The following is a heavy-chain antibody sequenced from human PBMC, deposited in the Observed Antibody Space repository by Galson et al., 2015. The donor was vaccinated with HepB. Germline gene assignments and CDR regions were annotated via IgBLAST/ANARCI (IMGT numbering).Heavy chain of an antibody. CDR1: GYTFTSYF. Sequence: SVKVSCKASGYTFTSYFMHWVRQAPGQGLEWMGIINPSGGSTIYAQKFQGRVTMTRDTSTSTVYMELSSLRSEDTAVYYCASFGSELGIAVAGSRGFDPWGQGTLVTVSS. V-gene: IGHV1-46*01. CDR3: ASFGSELGIAVAGSRGFDP. J-gene: IGHJ5*02. D-gene: IGHD6-19*01. CDR2: INPSGGST.